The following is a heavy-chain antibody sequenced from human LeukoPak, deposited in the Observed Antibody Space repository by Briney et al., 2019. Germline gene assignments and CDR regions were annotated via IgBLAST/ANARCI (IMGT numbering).Heavy chain of an antibody. CDR2: MNGDGSST. CDR3: ARRATDAFDI. CDR1: GFTFRSYW. V-gene: IGHV3-74*01. Sequence: PGGSLRLSCAASGFTFRSYWMHWVRQDPGKGLVWVSHMNGDGSSTSYADSVKGRFTISRDNAKNTLYLQMNRLKAEDTAVYYCARRATDAFDIWGQGTMVTVSS. J-gene: IGHJ3*02.